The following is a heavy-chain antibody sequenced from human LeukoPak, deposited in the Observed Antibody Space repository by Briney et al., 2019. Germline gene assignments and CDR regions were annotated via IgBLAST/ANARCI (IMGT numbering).Heavy chain of an antibody. J-gene: IGHJ4*02. CDR2: INPRSGST. CDR1: GYTFTSSY. CDR3: ARDFPTDY. V-gene: IGHV1-46*01. Sequence: ASVKVSCKAFGYTFTSSYMHWVRQAPGQGLEWMGIINPRSGSTNYAQKFQGRVTMTRDTSTSTVYMELSSLRSEDTALYYCARDFPTDYWGQGTLVTVSS. D-gene: IGHD4-17*01.